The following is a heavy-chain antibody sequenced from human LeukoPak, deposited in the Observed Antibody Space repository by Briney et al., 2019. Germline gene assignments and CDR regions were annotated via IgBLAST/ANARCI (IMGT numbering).Heavy chain of an antibody. CDR3: ARVASLGVPAAIYSRGAFDI. V-gene: IGHV4-34*01. D-gene: IGHD2-2*02. CDR2: INHSGST. CDR1: GGSFSGYY. Sequence: PSETLSLTCAVYGGSFSGYYWSWIRQPPGKGLEWIGEINHSGSTNYNPSLKSRVTISVDTSKNQFSLKLSSVTATDTAVYYSARVASLGVPAAIYSRGAFDIWGQGTMVTVSS. J-gene: IGHJ3*02.